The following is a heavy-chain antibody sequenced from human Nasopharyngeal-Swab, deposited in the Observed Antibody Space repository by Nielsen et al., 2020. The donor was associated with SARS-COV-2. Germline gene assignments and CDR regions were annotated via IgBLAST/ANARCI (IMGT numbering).Heavy chain of an antibody. D-gene: IGHD7-27*01. CDR2: ISSSSSTI. V-gene: IGHV3-48*02. J-gene: IGHJ4*02. CDR1: GFTFSSYS. Sequence: GESLKISCAASGFTFSSYSMNWVRQAPGKGLEWVSYISSSSSTIYYADSVKGRFTISRDNAKNSLYLQMNSLRDGDTAVYYCARDRAANWGNPLGEGFDYWGQGTLVTVSS. CDR3: ARDRAANWGNPLGEGFDY.